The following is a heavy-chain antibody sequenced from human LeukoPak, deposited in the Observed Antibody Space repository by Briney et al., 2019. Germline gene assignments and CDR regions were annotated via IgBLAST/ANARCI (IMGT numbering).Heavy chain of an antibody. Sequence: ASVTVSCKASGYTFTNYDNNWVRQATGQGLELMGWMNPNSGNTGYAQKFQGRVTMTRNTSISTAYMELSSLRSEDTALYYCARDIAGATKGGWFDTWGQGTPVTVSS. CDR2: MNPNSGNT. J-gene: IGHJ5*02. CDR1: GYTFTNYD. D-gene: IGHD1-26*01. CDR3: ARDIAGATKGGWFDT. V-gene: IGHV1-8*01.